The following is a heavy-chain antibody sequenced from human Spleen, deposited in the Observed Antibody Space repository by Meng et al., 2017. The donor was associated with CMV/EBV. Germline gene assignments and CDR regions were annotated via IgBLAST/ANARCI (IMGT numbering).Heavy chain of an antibody. CDR3: ARDLVVVPAAHDY. J-gene: IGHJ4*02. V-gene: IGHV3-53*01. D-gene: IGHD2-2*01. CDR2: IYSGGSI. Sequence: GGSLRLSCAASGFTVSSNYMTWVRQAPGKGLEWVSVIYSGGSIYYADSVKGRFTASRDNSKNTLYLQMNSLRAEDTAFYYCARDLVVVPAAHDYWGQGTLVTVSS. CDR1: GFTVSSNY.